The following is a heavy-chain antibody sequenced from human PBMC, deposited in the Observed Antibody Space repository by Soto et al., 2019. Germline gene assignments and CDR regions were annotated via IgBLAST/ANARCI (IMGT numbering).Heavy chain of an antibody. Sequence: SETLSLTCTVSGGSMSSYYWTWLRQSPGRGLEWIGYISYSGSTYYNPSLMSRVTISADTSKNQFSLRMNSMIAADTAGYYCARADPDASVGYWGQGTLVTVSS. CDR2: ISYSGST. V-gene: IGHV4-59*01. CDR3: ARADPDASVGY. J-gene: IGHJ4*02. D-gene: IGHD2-15*01. CDR1: GGSMSSYY.